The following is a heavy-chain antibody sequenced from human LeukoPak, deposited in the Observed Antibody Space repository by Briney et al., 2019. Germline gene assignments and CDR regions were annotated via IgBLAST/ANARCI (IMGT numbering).Heavy chain of an antibody. CDR3: AWYGEDYYYGMDV. CDR1: GGTFSSYA. CDR2: IIPIFGTA. J-gene: IGHJ6*04. V-gene: IGHV1-69*06. D-gene: IGHD4-17*01. Sequence: ASVKVSCKASGGTFSSYAISWVRQAPGQGLEWMGGIIPIFGTANYAQKFQGRVTITADKSTSTAYMELSSPRSEDTAVYYCAWYGEDYYYGMDVWGKGTTVTVSS.